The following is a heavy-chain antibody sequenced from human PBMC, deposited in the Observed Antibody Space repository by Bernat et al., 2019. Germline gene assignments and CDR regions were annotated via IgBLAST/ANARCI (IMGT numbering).Heavy chain of an antibody. CDR3: AREEPPYYSSGWFYY. J-gene: IGHJ4*02. CDR1: GGTFSSYT. Sequence: QVQLVQSGAEVKKPGSSVKVSCKASGGTFSSYTISWVRQAPGQGLEWMGRIIPILGIANYAQKFQGRVTITADKSTSTAYMELSSLRSEDTAVYYCAREEPPYYSSGWFYYWGQGTLVTVSS. CDR2: IIPILGIA. D-gene: IGHD6-19*01. V-gene: IGHV1-69*02.